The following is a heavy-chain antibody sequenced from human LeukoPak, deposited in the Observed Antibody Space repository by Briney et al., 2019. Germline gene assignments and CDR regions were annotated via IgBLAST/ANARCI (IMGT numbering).Heavy chain of an antibody. CDR3: ARLIVVVTGRMYFDL. D-gene: IGHD2-21*02. V-gene: IGHV1-2*02. CDR1: GYTFTAYY. Sequence: GASVRVSCKASGYTFTAYYLHWVRQAPGQGLEWMGWINPNSGGTNNAQKFQGRVTMTRDTSISTAYMELSSLRSEDTAVYYCARLIVVVTGRMYFDLWGRGTLVTVSS. CDR2: INPNSGGT. J-gene: IGHJ2*01.